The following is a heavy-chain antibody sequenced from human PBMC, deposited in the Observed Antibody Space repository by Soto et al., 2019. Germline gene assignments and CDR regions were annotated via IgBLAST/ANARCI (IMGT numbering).Heavy chain of an antibody. Sequence: LSETLSLTCTVSGGSISSSSYYWGWIRQPPGKGLEWIGSIYYSGSTYYNPSLKSRVTISVDTSKNQFSLKLSSVTAADTAVYYCARHLRYCSGGSCSASHSYYGMDVWGPGTTVTV. CDR3: ARHLRYCSGGSCSASHSYYGMDV. D-gene: IGHD2-15*01. J-gene: IGHJ6*02. CDR1: GGSISSSSYY. CDR2: IYYSGST. V-gene: IGHV4-39*01.